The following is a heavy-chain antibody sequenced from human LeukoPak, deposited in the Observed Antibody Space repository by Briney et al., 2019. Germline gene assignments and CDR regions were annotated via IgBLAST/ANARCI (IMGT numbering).Heavy chain of an antibody. CDR1: GFALSSHW. CDR2: VNRDGSET. Sequence: GGSLRLSCAASGFALSSHWMTWVRQVPGRGPEWVANVNRDGSETYYLDSVKGRFTISKDNAKNSLYLKMNSLRAEDTALYHCARNNGMDVWGQGTTVIVSS. V-gene: IGHV3-7*03. CDR3: ARNNGMDV. J-gene: IGHJ6*02.